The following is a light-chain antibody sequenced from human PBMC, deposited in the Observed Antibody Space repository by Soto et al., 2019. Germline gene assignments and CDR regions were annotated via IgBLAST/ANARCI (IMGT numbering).Light chain of an antibody. J-gene: IGLJ2*01. V-gene: IGLV1-44*01. CDR3: AAWDDSLNGVE. Sequence: QSVLTQPPSASGTPGQRVTISCSGSSSNIGSSTVNWYQHLPGTAPTLLIYSNNARCSGVPARFSGSKSGTSASLAISGLQSEDEADYYCAAWDDSLNGVEFGGGTKLTVL. CDR2: SNN. CDR1: SSNIGSST.